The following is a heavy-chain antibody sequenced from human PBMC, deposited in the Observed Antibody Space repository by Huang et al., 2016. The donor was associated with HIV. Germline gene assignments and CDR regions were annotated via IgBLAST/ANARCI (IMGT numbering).Heavy chain of an antibody. J-gene: IGHJ3*02. CDR1: GFTFSSYG. D-gene: IGHD3-10*01. Sequence: QVQLVESGGGVVQPGGSLRLSCAASGFTFSSYGMHWVRQAPGKGLDWVAFIRYDGSNKYYADSGRGRFTISRDNSKNTLYLQMNSLRAEDTAVYYCAKGSMANAFDIWGQGTMVTVSS. CDR2: IRYDGSNK. CDR3: AKGSMANAFDI. V-gene: IGHV3-30*02.